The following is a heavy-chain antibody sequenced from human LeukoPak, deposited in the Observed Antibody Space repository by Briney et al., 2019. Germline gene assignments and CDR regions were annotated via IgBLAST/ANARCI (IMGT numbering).Heavy chain of an antibody. V-gene: IGHV3-30*18. CDR3: AKDRIGVATPMAYFDY. D-gene: IGHD6-19*01. Sequence: GGSLTLSCAASGFTLTTYGIHWVRQAPGKGLGWVAVISYDGINKDYANSVKGRFTISRDTSKNTVSLQMNNLRVEDTAVYYCAKDRIGVATPMAYFDYWGQGTLVTVSS. J-gene: IGHJ4*02. CDR2: ISYDGINK. CDR1: GFTLTTYG.